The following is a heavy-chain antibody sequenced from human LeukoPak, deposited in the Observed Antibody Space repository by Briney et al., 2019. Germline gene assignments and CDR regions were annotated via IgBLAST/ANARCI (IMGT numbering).Heavy chain of an antibody. CDR2: FFYSGST. CDR3: ARARGRYIDFLDY. CDR1: GGSISSNYY. J-gene: IGHJ4*02. V-gene: IGHV4-39*02. D-gene: IGHD3-9*01. Sequence: ASETLSLTCTVCGGSISSNYYWGWIRQPPGKGLEWIVSFFYSGSTYYNPSLKSRVTISVDTSKNQFSLRLSSVTAADTAVYYCARARGRYIDFLDYWGQGTLITVSS.